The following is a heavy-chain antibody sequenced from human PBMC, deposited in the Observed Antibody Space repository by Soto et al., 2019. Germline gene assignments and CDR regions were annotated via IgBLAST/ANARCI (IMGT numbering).Heavy chain of an antibody. CDR3: ARDLYYYDSSGYSNWFAP. CDR2: ISAYNGNT. V-gene: IGHV1-18*01. D-gene: IGHD3-22*01. Sequence: GASVKVSCKASGYTFTSYGISWVRQAPGQGLEWMGWISAYNGNTNYAQKLQGRVTMTTDTSTSTAYMELRSLRSDDTAVYYCARDLYYYDSSGYSNWFAPWGQGTLVTVSS. J-gene: IGHJ5*02. CDR1: GYTFTSYG.